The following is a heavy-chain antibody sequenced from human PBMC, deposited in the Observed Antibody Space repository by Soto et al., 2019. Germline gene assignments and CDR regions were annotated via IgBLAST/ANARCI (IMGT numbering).Heavy chain of an antibody. CDR2: ISYDGSNK. CDR3: AKDTWYFDL. J-gene: IGHJ2*01. V-gene: IGHV3-30*18. CDR1: GFTFSSYG. Sequence: QVQLVESGGGVVQPGRSLRLSCAASGFTFSSYGMHWVRQAPGKGLEWVAVISYDGSNKYYADSVKGRFTISRDNSKNTLYLQMNSLRAEDTAVYYCAKDTWYFDLWGRVTLVTSPQ.